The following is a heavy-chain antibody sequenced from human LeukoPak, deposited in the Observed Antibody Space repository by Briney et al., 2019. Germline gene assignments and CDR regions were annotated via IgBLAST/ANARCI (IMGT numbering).Heavy chain of an antibody. Sequence: PGGSLRLSCTASGFIFSGSWMAWIRQAPGKGLEWVSGIDYSGGNTNYADSVLGRFTVSRDNSKNTLYLQMNSLRAEDTAVYYCVATRVCGGVLLRPNCLYFENWGQGTLVSVSS. V-gene: IGHV3-23*01. CDR1: GFIFSGSW. D-gene: IGHD3-10*01. CDR2: IDYSGGNT. CDR3: VATRVCGGVLLRPNCLYFEN. J-gene: IGHJ4*02.